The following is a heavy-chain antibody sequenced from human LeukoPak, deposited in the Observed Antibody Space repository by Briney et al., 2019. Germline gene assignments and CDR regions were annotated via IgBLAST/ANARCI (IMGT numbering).Heavy chain of an antibody. V-gene: IGHV3-23*01. CDR1: GFTFNNYV. J-gene: IGHJ4*02. CDR2: VSNSGGST. D-gene: IGHD2-8*01. Sequence: GGSLRLSCAASGFTFNNYVMSWIRQAPGKGLEWVSVVSNSGGSTYYADSVKGRSTISRDNSKNTMYLQMNSLRAEDTAVYYCAKGYCVNDKCSNYDYWGQGTLVTVSS. CDR3: AKGYCVNDKCSNYDY.